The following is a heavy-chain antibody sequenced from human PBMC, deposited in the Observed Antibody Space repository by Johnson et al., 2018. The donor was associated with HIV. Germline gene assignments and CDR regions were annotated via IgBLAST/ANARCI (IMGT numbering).Heavy chain of an antibody. Sequence: QVQLVESGGGLVKPGGSLRLSCAASGFTFSDYYMSWIRQAPGKGLEWVSVIYSGGSTGYADSVKGRFTISRDNAKNSLYLQMNSLRAEDTALYYCARSGAGAAFDIWGQGTMVTVSS. CDR2: IYSGGST. CDR1: GFTFSDYY. V-gene: IGHV3-11*05. D-gene: IGHD6-19*01. CDR3: ARSGAGAAFDI. J-gene: IGHJ3*02.